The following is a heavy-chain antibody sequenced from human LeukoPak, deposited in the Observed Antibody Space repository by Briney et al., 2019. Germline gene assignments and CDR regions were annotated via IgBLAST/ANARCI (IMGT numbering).Heavy chain of an antibody. J-gene: IGHJ4*02. CDR3: ARDRLPYYDSSGLDY. V-gene: IGHV3-30*04. CDR1: GFAFSSYA. CDR2: ISYDGSNK. D-gene: IGHD3-22*01. Sequence: GGSLRLSCAASGFAFSSYAMHWVRQAPGKGLEWVAVISYDGSNKYYADPVKGRFTISRDNSKNTLYLQMNSLRAEDTAVYYCARDRLPYYDSSGLDYWGRGTLVTVSS.